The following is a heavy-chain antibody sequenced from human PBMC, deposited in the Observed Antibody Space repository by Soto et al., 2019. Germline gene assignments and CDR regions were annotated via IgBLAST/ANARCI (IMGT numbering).Heavy chain of an antibody. CDR3: ARSVPLLVVVMGWFDP. V-gene: IGHV1-3*01. J-gene: IGHJ5*02. Sequence: ASVKVSCKASGYTFTSYAMHWVRQAPGQRLEWMGWINAGNGNIKYSQKFQDRVTMTTDTSTSTAYMELRSLRSDDTAVYYCARSVPLLVVVMGWFDPWGQGTLVTVSS. CDR1: GYTFTSYA. D-gene: IGHD3-22*01. CDR2: INAGNGNI.